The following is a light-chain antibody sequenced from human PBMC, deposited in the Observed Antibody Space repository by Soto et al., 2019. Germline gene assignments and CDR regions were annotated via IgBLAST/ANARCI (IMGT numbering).Light chain of an antibody. CDR2: GAS. J-gene: IGKJ1*01. Sequence: DIQMTQSPSSLSASVGDKVTITCRASQGIANYLAWVQQKPGKAPKSLIYGASDLQSGVPSRFSGRGSGSDFTLTISSLQPEDSATYFCQQYNTYPWTFGQGTKVEIK. CDR3: QQYNTYPWT. CDR1: QGIANY. V-gene: IGKV1-16*01.